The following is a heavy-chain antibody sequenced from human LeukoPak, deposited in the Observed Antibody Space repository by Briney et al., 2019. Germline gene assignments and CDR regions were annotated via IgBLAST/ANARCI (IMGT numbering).Heavy chain of an antibody. Sequence: GASVKVSCEASGYTFTGYYMHWVRQAPGQGLEWMGWINPNSGGTNYAQKFQGRVTLTRDTSISTAYMELSRLRSDDTAVYYCARGTSPGDRTDDAFDIWGQGTMVTVSS. CDR3: ARGTSPGDRTDDAFDI. CDR2: INPNSGGT. CDR1: GYTFTGYY. J-gene: IGHJ3*02. V-gene: IGHV1-2*02. D-gene: IGHD7-27*01.